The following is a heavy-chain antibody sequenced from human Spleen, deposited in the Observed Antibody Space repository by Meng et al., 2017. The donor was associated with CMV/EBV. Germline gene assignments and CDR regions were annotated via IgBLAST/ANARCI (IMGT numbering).Heavy chain of an antibody. D-gene: IGHD3-10*01. CDR2: INWNGGST. CDR3: ARDRGAGSYYDGYYYGVDF. J-gene: IGHJ6*02. CDR1: GFRFDDHG. Sequence: GGSLRLSCAASGFRFDDHGMSWVRNAPGKGLEWVSGINWNGGSTGDADSGQGRFTISRDNAKNSLYLQMNSLRAEDTALYYCARDRGAGSYYDGYYYGVDFWGQGTTVTVSS. V-gene: IGHV3-20*04.